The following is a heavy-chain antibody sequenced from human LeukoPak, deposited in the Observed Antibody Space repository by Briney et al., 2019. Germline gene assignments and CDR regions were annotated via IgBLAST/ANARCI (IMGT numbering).Heavy chain of an antibody. J-gene: IGHJ4*02. D-gene: IGHD3-10*01. V-gene: IGHV1-18*01. CDR3: ARAQYYGSGSYYLPDY. CDR2: ISAYNGNT. CDR1: GYTFTSYG. Sequence: ASVKVSCKASGYTFTSYGISWVRQAPGQGLEWMGWISAYNGNTNYAQKLQGRVTMTTDTSTSTAYMELRSLRSDDTAVYYCARAQYYGSGSYYLPDYWGQGTLVTVSS.